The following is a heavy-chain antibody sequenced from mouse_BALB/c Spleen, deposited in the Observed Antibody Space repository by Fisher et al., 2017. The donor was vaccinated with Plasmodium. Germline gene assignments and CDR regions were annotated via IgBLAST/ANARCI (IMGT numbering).Heavy chain of an antibody. Sequence: QKFKGKAILTVDKSSSTAYMELRSLTSEDTAVYYCARRSHYGNYWGYFGVWGAGTTVTVSS. V-gene: IGHV1-18*01. D-gene: IGHD2-1*01. CDR3: ARRSHYGNYWGYFGV. J-gene: IGHJ1*01.